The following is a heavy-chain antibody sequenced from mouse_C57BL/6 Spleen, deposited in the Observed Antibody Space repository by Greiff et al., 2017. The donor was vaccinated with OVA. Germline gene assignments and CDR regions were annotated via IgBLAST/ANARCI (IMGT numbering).Heavy chain of an antibody. V-gene: IGHV1-82*01. Sequence: QVQLQQSGPELVKPGASVKISCKASGYAFSSSWMNWVKQRPGKGLEWIGRIYPGDGDTNYNGTFKGKATLTADKSSSTAYMQLSSLTSEDSAVYFCASQANWPMDYWGQGTSVTVSS. D-gene: IGHD4-1*01. CDR1: GYAFSSSW. CDR3: ASQANWPMDY. CDR2: IYPGDGDT. J-gene: IGHJ4*01.